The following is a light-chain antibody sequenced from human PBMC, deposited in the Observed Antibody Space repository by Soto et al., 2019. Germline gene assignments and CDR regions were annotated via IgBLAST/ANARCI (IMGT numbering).Light chain of an antibody. CDR2: VAS. Sequence: EIVLTQSPGALSLSAGERATLSFRASQSVDRNYLAWYQQKPGQAPRLLIYVASTRATGIPDRFSGSGSGTDFTLTISSLEPEDFALYYCQQHSNWPITFGQGTRLEV. J-gene: IGKJ5*01. CDR3: QQHSNWPIT. CDR1: QSVDRNY. V-gene: IGKV3D-20*02.